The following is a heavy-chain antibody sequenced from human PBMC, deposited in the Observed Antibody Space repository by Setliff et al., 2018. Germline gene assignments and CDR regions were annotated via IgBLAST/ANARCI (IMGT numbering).Heavy chain of an antibody. V-gene: IGHV1-69*05. J-gene: IGHJ6*03. CDR2: TIPVFGTT. Sequence: ASVKVSCKASGGTFRNYGISWVRQATGQGLEWMGGTIPVFGTTDYSQKFQGRVTIITDESTSTAFMQLSSLRSEDTAVYYCVREGVDTRSSTDYRYYMDVWGKGTTVTVSS. CDR3: VREGVDTRSSTDYRYYMDV. D-gene: IGHD5-18*01. CDR1: GGTFRNYG.